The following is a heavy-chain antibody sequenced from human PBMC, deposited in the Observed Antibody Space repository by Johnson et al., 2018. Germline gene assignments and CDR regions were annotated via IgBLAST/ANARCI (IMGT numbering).Heavy chain of an antibody. Sequence: VQLVESGGGLVQPRGSLRLSCAASGFTFSSYWMSWVRQAPGKGLEWVANIKQDGSEKYYVDSVKGRFTIPRDNAKKSLYLQMNSLGAEDTAVDWCARYHGTQLWAAAFDIWGQGTMVTVSS. D-gene: IGHD5-18*01. V-gene: IGHV3-7*01. J-gene: IGHJ3*02. CDR2: IKQDGSEK. CDR3: ARYHGTQLWAAAFDI. CDR1: GFTFSSYW.